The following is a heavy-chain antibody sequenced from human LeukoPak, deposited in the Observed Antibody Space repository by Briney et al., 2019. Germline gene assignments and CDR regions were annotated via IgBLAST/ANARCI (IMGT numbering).Heavy chain of an antibody. D-gene: IGHD6-19*01. CDR2: VNESGGT. CDR1: IDSFSNYH. CDR3: ARHLGSGWADGRYRGANFDY. J-gene: IGHJ4*02. V-gene: IGHV4-34*01. Sequence: SETLSLTCAVYIDSFSNYHWNWIRQTPAKGMEWIGEVNESGGTNISPSLKSRVTISVDTSKNQFSLKLSSVTAADTAVYYCARHLGSGWADGRYRGANFDYWGQGTLVTVSS.